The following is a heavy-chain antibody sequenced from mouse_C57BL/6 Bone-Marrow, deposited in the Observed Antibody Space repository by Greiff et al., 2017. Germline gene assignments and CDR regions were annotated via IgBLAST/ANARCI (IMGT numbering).Heavy chain of an antibody. V-gene: IGHV1-82*01. CDR1: GYAFSSSW. J-gene: IGHJ2*01. CDR3: ARIGRDY. CDR2: IYPGDGDT. Sequence: QVQLQQSGPELVKPGASVKISCKASGYAFSSSWMNWVKQRPGKGLEWIGRIYPGDGDTNYNGKFKGKATLTTDKSSSTAYMQLSSLTSENSAVSFCARIGRDYWGQGTTLTVSS.